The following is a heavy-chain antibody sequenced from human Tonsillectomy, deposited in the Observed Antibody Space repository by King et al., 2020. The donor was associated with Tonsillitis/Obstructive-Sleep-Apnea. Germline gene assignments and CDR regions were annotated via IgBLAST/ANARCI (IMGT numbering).Heavy chain of an antibody. V-gene: IGHV4-34*01. CDR2: INHSGST. J-gene: IGHJ3*02. D-gene: IGHD3-10*01. CDR1: GGSFSGYF. Sequence: VQLQQWGAGLLKPSETLSLTCAVYGGSFSGYFWSWIRQPPGKGLEWIGEINHSGSTNYNPSLKSRVTISVDTSKNHFSLRLSSVTAADTAVFYCARAWFIQDAFDIWGQGTMVTVSS. CDR3: ARAWFIQDAFDI.